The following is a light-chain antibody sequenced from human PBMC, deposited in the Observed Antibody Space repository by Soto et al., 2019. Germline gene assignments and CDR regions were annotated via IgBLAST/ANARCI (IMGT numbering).Light chain of an antibody. Sequence: DIQMTQSPSTLSASVGDRVTITCRASQSISSWLAWYQQKPGKAPKLLIYKASSLESGVPSRFSGSGSGTEFTLTISSLQPDDFATYDCQQYNSYPRTFGGGTKVAIK. CDR3: QQYNSYPRT. J-gene: IGKJ4*01. CDR1: QSISSW. CDR2: KAS. V-gene: IGKV1-5*03.